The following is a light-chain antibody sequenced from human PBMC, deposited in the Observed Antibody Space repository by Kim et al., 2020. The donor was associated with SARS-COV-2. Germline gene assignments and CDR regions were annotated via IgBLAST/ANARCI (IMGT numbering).Light chain of an antibody. J-gene: IGKJ5*01. V-gene: IGKV1-27*01. Sequence: ASVGDRVTITCRASQGIANHLAWYQQEPGKVPKLLIYEASTVQSGVSVRFSGSGYGTDFTLTISSLQPEDVATYYCQKYNAAPDTFGQGTRLEIK. CDR3: QKYNAAPDT. CDR1: QGIANH. CDR2: EAS.